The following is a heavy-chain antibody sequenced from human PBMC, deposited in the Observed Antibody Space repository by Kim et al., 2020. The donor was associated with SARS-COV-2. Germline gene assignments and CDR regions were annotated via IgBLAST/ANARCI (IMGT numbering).Heavy chain of an antibody. V-gene: IGHV3-21*01. J-gene: IGHJ6*02. CDR1: GFTFSSYS. Sequence: GGSLRLSCAASGFTFSSYSMNWVRQAPGKGLEWVSSISSSSSYIYYAYSVKGRFTISRDNAKNSLYLQMNSLRAEDTAVYYCARDFLRDRITSEKYYYDSSGYYYYYYGMDVWGQGTTVTVSS. D-gene: IGHD3-22*01. CDR2: ISSSSSYI. CDR3: ARDFLRDRITSEKYYYDSSGYYYYYYGMDV.